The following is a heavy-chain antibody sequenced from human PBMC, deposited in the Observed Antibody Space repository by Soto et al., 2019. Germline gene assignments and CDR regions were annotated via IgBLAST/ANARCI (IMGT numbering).Heavy chain of an antibody. CDR1: GGTFSSYA. Sequence: ASVKVSCKASGGTFSSYAISWVRQAPGQGLEWMGGIIPIFGTANYAQKFQGRVTITADESTSTAYMELSSLRSEDTAVYYCARGPRMGSSWYYFDYWGQGTLVTVSS. D-gene: IGHD6-13*01. CDR2: IIPIFGTA. J-gene: IGHJ4*02. CDR3: ARGPRMGSSWYYFDY. V-gene: IGHV1-69*13.